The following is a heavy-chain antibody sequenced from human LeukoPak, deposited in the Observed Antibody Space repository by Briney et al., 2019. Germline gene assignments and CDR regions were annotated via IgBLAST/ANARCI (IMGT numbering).Heavy chain of an antibody. D-gene: IGHD6-6*01. Sequence: SGTLSLTCAVSGGSISINTWWNWVRPPPGKGLEWIGEVYHSGNTNYNPSLKSRVTISIDTSKNQFSLKLSSVTAADTAVYYCARLAARHDAFDIWGQGTMVTVSS. CDR2: VYHSGNT. J-gene: IGHJ3*02. CDR3: ARLAARHDAFDI. CDR1: GGSISINTW. V-gene: IGHV4-4*02.